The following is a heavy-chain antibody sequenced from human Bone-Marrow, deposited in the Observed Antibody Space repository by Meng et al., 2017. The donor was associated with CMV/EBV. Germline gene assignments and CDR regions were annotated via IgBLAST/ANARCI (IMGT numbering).Heavy chain of an antibody. D-gene: IGHD3-10*01. CDR1: GFTFSSYE. J-gene: IGHJ3*02. Sequence: GESLKISCAASGFTFSSYEMNWVRQAPGKGLEWVSYISSSGSTIYYADSVKGRFTISRDNAKNSLYLQMNSLRAEDTAVYYCARVGDGSGSSLLDAFDIWGQGTMVTVSS. CDR2: ISSSGSTI. V-gene: IGHV3-48*03. CDR3: ARVGDGSGSSLLDAFDI.